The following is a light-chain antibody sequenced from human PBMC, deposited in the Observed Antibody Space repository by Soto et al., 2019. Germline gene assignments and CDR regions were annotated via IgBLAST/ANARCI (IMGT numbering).Light chain of an antibody. CDR3: QQRSNWPGT. CDR2: DAS. Sequence: DIQMTQSPSTLSASVRDTVTVTCRASQSVSGWLAWYQQKPGEAPKLLIYDASALPRGVPARFSGSGSGTDFTLAISSLEPEDFAVYYCQQRSNWPGTFGQGTKVDIK. CDR1: QSVSGW. V-gene: IGKV1-5*01. J-gene: IGKJ1*01.